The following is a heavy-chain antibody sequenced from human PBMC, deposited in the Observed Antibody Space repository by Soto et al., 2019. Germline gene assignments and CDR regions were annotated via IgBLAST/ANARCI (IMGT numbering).Heavy chain of an antibody. J-gene: IGHJ6*02. CDR1: GYSFTSYW. CDR3: ASHTHLGDSSYYYDSSGIYGMDV. CDR2: IDPSDSYT. D-gene: IGHD3-22*01. Sequence: GESLKISCKGSGYSFTSYWISWVRQMPGKGLEWMGRIDPSDSYTNYSPSFQGHVTISADKSISTAYLQWSSLKASDTAMYYCASHTHLGDSSYYYDSSGIYGMDVWGQGTTVTV. V-gene: IGHV5-10-1*01.